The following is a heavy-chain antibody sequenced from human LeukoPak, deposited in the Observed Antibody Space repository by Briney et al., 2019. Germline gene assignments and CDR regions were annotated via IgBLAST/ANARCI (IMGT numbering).Heavy chain of an antibody. CDR2: IIPIFGTA. Sequence: GASVKVSCKASGGTFSSYGISWVRQAPGQGLEWMGGIIPIFGTANYAQKFQGRVTITADESTSTAYMELSSLRSEDTTAYYCARTGENPPAATLYGMDVWGQGTTVTVSS. CDR3: ARTGENPPAATLYGMDV. J-gene: IGHJ6*02. D-gene: IGHD2-15*01. V-gene: IGHV1-69*13. CDR1: GGTFSSYG.